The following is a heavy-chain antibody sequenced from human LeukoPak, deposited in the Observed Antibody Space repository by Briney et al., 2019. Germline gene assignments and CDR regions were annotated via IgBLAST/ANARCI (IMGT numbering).Heavy chain of an antibody. CDR3: ARDRGKYYYDSSGYYPRGYFDY. J-gene: IGHJ4*02. CDR1: GDSVSSNSAA. D-gene: IGHD3-22*01. V-gene: IGHV6-1*01. CDR2: TYYRSKWYN. Sequence: SQTLSLTCAISGDSVSSNSAAWNWIRQSPSRGLEWLGRTYYRSKWYNDYAVSVKGRITINPDTSKNQFSLQLNSVTPEDTAVYYCARDRGKYYYDSSGYYPRGYFDYWGQGTLVTVSS.